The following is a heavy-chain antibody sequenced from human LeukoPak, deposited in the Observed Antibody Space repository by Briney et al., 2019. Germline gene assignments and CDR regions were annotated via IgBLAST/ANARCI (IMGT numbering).Heavy chain of an antibody. D-gene: IGHD3-22*01. CDR3: ARDRKYYYDSSGYPDY. J-gene: IGHJ4*02. Sequence: ASVKVSCKASGYTFTGYYMHWVRQAPGQGLEWMGWTNPNSGGTNYAQKFQGRVTMTRDTSISTAYMELSRLRSDDTAVYYCARDRKYYYDSSGYPDYWGQGTLVTVSS. V-gene: IGHV1-2*02. CDR1: GYTFTGYY. CDR2: TNPNSGGT.